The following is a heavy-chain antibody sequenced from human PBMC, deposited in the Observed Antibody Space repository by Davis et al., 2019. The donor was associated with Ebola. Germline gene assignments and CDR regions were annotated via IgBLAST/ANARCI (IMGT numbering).Heavy chain of an antibody. D-gene: IGHD6-13*01. CDR3: ARDSSWIYYYYGMDV. V-gene: IGHV4-34*01. Sequence: SETLSLTCAVYGGSFSGYYWSWIRQPSGKGLEWIGEINHSGSTNCNPSLKSRVTISVDKSKNQFSLKLSSVTAADTAVYYCARDSSWIYYYYGMDVWGQGTTVTVSS. CDR1: GGSFSGYY. CDR2: INHSGST. J-gene: IGHJ6*02.